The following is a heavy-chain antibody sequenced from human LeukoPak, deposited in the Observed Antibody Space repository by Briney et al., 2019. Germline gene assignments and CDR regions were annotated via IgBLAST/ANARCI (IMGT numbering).Heavy chain of an antibody. CDR1: GFTFNSYS. CDR3: ARDRIVVVIASAFNI. J-gene: IGHJ3*02. Sequence: GGSLRLSCAASGFTFNSYSMNWVRQAPGKGLEWVSSISSSSSYIYYADSVKGRFTISRDNAKNSLYLQMNSLRAEDTAVYYCARDRIVVVIASAFNIWGQGTMVTVSS. D-gene: IGHD2-21*01. CDR2: ISSSSSYI. V-gene: IGHV3-21*01.